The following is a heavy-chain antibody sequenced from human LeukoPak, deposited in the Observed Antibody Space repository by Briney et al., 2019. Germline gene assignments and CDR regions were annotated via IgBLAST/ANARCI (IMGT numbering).Heavy chain of an antibody. CDR3: ARSPIPARLGY. J-gene: IGHJ4*02. V-gene: IGHV1-2*02. D-gene: IGHD6-6*01. Sequence: ASVKVSCQASGYIFTGYYLHWVRQAPGQGLEWMGWINPNSGGRNYAQKFQGRMTMTTDTSIRTAYMELNGLRSDDTAMYYCARSPIPARLGYWGQGTLVTVSS. CDR2: INPNSGGR. CDR1: GYIFTGYY.